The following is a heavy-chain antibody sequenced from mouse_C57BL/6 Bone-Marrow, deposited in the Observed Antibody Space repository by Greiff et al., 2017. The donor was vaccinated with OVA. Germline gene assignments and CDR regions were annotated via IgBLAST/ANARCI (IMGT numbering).Heavy chain of an antibody. CDR3: ARGDLPVVATDYAMDY. D-gene: IGHD1-1*01. V-gene: IGHV1-55*01. J-gene: IGHJ4*01. CDR2: IYPGSGST. CDR1: GYTFTSYW. Sequence: QVQLQQPGAELVKPGASVKMSCKASGYTFTSYWITWVKQRPGQGLEWIGDIYPGSGSTNYNEKFKSKATLTVDTSSSTAYMQLSSLTSEDSAVYYCARGDLPVVATDYAMDYWGQGTSVTVSS.